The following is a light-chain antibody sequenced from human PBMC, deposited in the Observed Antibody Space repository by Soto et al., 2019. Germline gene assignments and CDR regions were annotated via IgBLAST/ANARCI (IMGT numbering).Light chain of an antibody. CDR2: STS. CDR3: QQYNNWPALT. Sequence: EIVLTQSPGTLSLSPGERATLSCRASQSVGDTYLAWYQQKPGQAPRLLMYSTSIRATGIPDRFSGSGSGTDFTLTISRLDPEDFAVYYCQQYNNWPALTFGGGTKVEIK. J-gene: IGKJ4*01. V-gene: IGKV3-20*01. CDR1: QSVGDTY.